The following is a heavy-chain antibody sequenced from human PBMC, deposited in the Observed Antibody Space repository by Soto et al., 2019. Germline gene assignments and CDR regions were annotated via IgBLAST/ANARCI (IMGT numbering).Heavy chain of an antibody. V-gene: IGHV3-23*01. CDR1: GFAFSSYA. Sequence: GGSLRLSCAASGFAFSSYAMIWVRQAPGKGLEWVSGISGTGDTTNYADSVKGRFTISRDNSKNTLFLQMNSLRAEDTAVYYCAKVAGMTMIVVVLNAFDIWGQGTMVTVSS. J-gene: IGHJ3*02. CDR2: ISGTGDTT. D-gene: IGHD3-22*01. CDR3: AKVAGMTMIVVVLNAFDI.